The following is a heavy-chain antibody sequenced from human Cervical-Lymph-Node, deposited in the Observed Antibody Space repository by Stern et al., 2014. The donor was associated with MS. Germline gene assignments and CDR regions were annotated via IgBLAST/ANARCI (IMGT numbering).Heavy chain of an antibody. Sequence: VQLVQSGAELIRPGESLKISFKGSGFKFSIYWIAWVRQMPGKGLECLGIIYPGDSKTSYSPSFQGQVTRSADKSTSAAYLQWSTLNASDTAMYFCARQTTAWACDVWGQGTLVTVSS. CDR2: IYPGDSKT. D-gene: IGHD1-14*01. V-gene: IGHV5-51*01. J-gene: IGHJ4*02. CDR3: ARQTTAWACDV. CDR1: GFKFSIYW.